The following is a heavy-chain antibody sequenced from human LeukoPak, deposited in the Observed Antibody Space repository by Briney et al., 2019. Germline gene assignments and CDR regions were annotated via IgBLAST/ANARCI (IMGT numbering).Heavy chain of an antibody. D-gene: IGHD2-2*01. CDR3: ARDTTKYCSSTSCYGGGHYYYMDV. CDR1: GFTFSSYS. J-gene: IGHJ6*03. V-gene: IGHV3-21*01. CDR2: ISSSSSYI. Sequence: GGSLRLSCAASGFTFSSYSMNWVRQAPGKGLEWVSSISSSSSYIYYADSVKGRFTISRDNAKNSLYLQMNSLRAEDTAVYYCARDTTKYCSSTSCYGGGHYYYMDVWGKGTTVTVSS.